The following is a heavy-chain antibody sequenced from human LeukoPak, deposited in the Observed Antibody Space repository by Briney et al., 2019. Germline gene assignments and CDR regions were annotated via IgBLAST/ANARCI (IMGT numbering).Heavy chain of an antibody. CDR2: INHSGST. J-gene: IGHJ5*02. CDR3: ARGGRRFDP. D-gene: IGHD3/OR15-3a*01. V-gene: IGHV4-34*01. CDR1: GGSLSGYY. Sequence: SETLSLTCAVYGGSLSGYYWSWIRQPPGKGLEWIGEINHSGSTNYNPSLKSRVTISVDTSKNQFSLKLSSVTAADTAVYYCARGGRRFDPWGQGTLVTVSS.